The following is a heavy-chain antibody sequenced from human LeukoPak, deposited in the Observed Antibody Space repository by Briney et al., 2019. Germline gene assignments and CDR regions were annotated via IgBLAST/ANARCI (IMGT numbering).Heavy chain of an antibody. CDR1: GFTFSSVS. J-gene: IGHJ4*02. V-gene: IGHV3-48*02. Sequence: GGSLRLSCAASGFTFSSVSMNWVRQAPGKRLEWVSYISSTSTSTYYADSAKGRFTISRDNAQNSLYLQMNSLGDDDTAVYYCARGRSGYYFDYWGQGTLVTVSS. CDR2: ISSTSTST. CDR3: ARGRSGYYFDY. D-gene: IGHD3-22*01.